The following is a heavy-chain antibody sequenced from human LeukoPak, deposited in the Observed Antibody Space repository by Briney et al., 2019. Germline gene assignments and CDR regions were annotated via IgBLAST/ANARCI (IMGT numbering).Heavy chain of an antibody. CDR3: ARGGIAGRPVYYYYMDA. J-gene: IGHJ6*03. Sequence: GGSLRLSCAASGFTFSSYTIHWVRQAPGKGLEWVSSISAVSTYIYYADSVKGRFTVSRDNVEKSAYLELSGLTAHDTAIYYCARGGIAGRPVYYYYMDAWGKGTTVTVSS. CDR1: GFTFSSYT. D-gene: IGHD6-6*01. V-gene: IGHV3-21*01. CDR2: ISAVSTYI.